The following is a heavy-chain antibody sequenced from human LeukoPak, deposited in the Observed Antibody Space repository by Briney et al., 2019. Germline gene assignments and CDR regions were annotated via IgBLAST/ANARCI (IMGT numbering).Heavy chain of an antibody. J-gene: IGHJ6*03. V-gene: IGHV3-23*01. CDR1: GFTFSSYG. CDR2: ISGSGGST. D-gene: IGHD6-19*01. CDR3: AKFATVAGQRRGYYHYMDV. Sequence: YPGGSLRLTCAASGFTFSSYGMSWVRQAPGKGLEWVSAISGSGGSTYYADSVKGRFTISRDNSKNTLYLQMNSLRAEDTAVYYCAKFATVAGQRRGYYHYMDVWGKGTTVTISS.